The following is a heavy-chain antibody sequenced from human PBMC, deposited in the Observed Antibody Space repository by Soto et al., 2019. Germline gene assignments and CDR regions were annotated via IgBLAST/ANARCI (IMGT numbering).Heavy chain of an antibody. V-gene: IGHV3-33*08. CDR2: IWYDGSNK. CDR1: GVTFSSDG. CDR3: ARVYSYGPVGYYYGMDV. Sequence: WGSLRLSREASGVTFSSDGMHWVRQAPGKGLEWVAVIWYDGSNKYYADSVKGRFTISRDNSKNTLYLQMNSLRAEDTAVYYCARVYSYGPVGYYYGMDVWGKGTTVTVST. J-gene: IGHJ6*04. D-gene: IGHD5-18*01.